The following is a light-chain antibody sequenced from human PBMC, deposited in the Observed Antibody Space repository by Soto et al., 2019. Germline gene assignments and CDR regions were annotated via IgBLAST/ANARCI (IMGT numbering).Light chain of an antibody. Sequence: QSALTQPPSASGSPGQSVTISCTGTSSDVGGYNYVSWYQQHPGKAPKVMIYEVSKRPSGVPDRFSGSKSGNTASLTVSGRQAEDEADYYCSSYAGSNNFVFGTGTKLTVL. CDR3: SSYAGSNNFV. CDR2: EVS. J-gene: IGLJ1*01. CDR1: SSDVGGYNY. V-gene: IGLV2-8*01.